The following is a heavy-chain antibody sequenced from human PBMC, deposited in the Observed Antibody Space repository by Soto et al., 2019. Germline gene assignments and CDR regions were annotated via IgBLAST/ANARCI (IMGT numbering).Heavy chain of an antibody. CDR3: TRDHQITTFGVVITLNFDY. Sequence: PGGSLRLSCTASGFTFGDYAMSWFRQAPGKGLEWVGFIRSKAYGGTTEYAASVKGRFTISRDDSKSIAYLQMNSLKTEDTAVYYCTRDHQITTFGVVITLNFDYWGQGTLVTVSS. V-gene: IGHV3-49*03. D-gene: IGHD3-3*01. CDR2: IRSKAYGGTT. J-gene: IGHJ4*02. CDR1: GFTFGDYA.